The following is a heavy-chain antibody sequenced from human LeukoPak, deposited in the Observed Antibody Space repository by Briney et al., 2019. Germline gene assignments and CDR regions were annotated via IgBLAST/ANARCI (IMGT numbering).Heavy chain of an antibody. CDR2: IWYDGSNK. CDR3: ARGTPVTHGYFEY. CDR1: GFTFSSYG. J-gene: IGHJ4*02. V-gene: IGHV3-33*01. D-gene: IGHD4-17*01. Sequence: GRSLRLSCAASGFTFSSYGLHWVRQAPGKGLEWVAVIWYDGSNKYYADFVEGRFTISRDNPKNTLYLQMNSLRAEDTAVYYCARGTPVTHGYFEYWGQGTLVTVSS.